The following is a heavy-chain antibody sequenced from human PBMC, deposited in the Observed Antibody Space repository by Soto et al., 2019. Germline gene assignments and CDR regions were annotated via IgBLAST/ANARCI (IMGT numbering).Heavy chain of an antibody. D-gene: IGHD2-21*02. CDR3: ARDLPLYCRGDCNFDF. V-gene: IGHV3-30*03. CDR2: ISYDGGER. Sequence: QVQLVESGGGVVQSGGSLRLSCGGSGFIFSRYGMHWVRQAPGKGLEWVTGISYDGGERIYADSVKGRFTISRDNSKNRLDLQMSSLRPEDTAVYYCARDLPLYCRGDCNFDFWGQGTLVTVSS. CDR1: GFIFSRYG. J-gene: IGHJ4*02.